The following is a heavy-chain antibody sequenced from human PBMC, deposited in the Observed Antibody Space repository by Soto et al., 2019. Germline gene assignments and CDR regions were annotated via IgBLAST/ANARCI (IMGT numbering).Heavy chain of an antibody. V-gene: IGHV3-11*01. CDR3: ARVRGYSGYDPYYFDY. D-gene: IGHD5-12*01. Sequence: GGSLRLSCAASGFTFSDYYMSWIRQAPGKGLEWVSYISSSGSTIYYADSVKGRFTISRDNAKNSLYLQMNSLRAEDTAVYYCARVRGYSGYDPYYFDYWGQGTLVTVSS. CDR2: ISSSGSTI. CDR1: GFTFSDYY. J-gene: IGHJ4*02.